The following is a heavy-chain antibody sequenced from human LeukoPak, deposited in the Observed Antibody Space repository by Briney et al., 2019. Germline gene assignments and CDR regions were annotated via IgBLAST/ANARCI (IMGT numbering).Heavy chain of an antibody. D-gene: IGHD2/OR15-2a*01. CDR3: ARGGSLYDASYYYYLDV. CDR2: IDTAGDR. CDR1: GFTFRNYD. V-gene: IGHV3-13*01. Sequence: GGSLRLSCAASGFTFRNYDMHWVRQASGKGLEWVSAIDTAGDRSYLVSGKGRFTISRENAKNSLFLQMNNLTAGDAAVYYCARGGSLYDASYYYYLDVWGTGTRVTVSS. J-gene: IGHJ6*03.